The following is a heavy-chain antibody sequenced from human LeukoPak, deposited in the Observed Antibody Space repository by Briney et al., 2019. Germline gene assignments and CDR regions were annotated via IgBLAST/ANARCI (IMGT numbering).Heavy chain of an antibody. V-gene: IGHV1-69*05. J-gene: IGHJ4*02. CDR1: GGTFSSYA. CDR2: IIPIFGTA. CDR3: TREGWGLPYYFDY. D-gene: IGHD6-19*01. Sequence: ASVKVSCKASGGTFSSYAISWVRQAPGQGLEWMGGIIPIFGTANYAQKFQGRVTITTDESTSTAYMELSSLRSEDTAVYYCTREGWGLPYYFDYWGQGTLVTVSS.